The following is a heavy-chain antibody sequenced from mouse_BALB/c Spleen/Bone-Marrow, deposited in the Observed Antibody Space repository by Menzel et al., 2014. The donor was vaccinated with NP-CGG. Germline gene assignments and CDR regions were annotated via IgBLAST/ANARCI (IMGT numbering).Heavy chain of an antibody. V-gene: IGHV5-12*02. Sequence: EVNLVESGGGLVQPGGSLKLSCATSGFTFSDYYMYWVRRTPEKRLEWVAYISNGGGSTYYPDTVKGRFTISRDNAKNTLYLQMSRLKSEDTAMYYCARRGWYYAMDYWGQGTSVTVSS. CDR1: GFTFSDYY. CDR3: ARRGWYYAMDY. J-gene: IGHJ4*01. CDR2: ISNGGGST. D-gene: IGHD2-3*01.